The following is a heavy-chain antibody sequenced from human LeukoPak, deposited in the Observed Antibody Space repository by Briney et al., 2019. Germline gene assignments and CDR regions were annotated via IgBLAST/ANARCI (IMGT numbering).Heavy chain of an antibody. J-gene: IGHJ4*02. CDR3: ARLTSGYYPYYFDH. D-gene: IGHD3-22*01. Sequence: SETLSLTCTVSGDSISSYYWSWIRQPPGKGLEWMGYVYYSGSTDYNPSLKSRVTILVDTSKKQFSLKLSSATTADTAVYYCARLTSGYYPYYFDHWGQGTLVTVSS. CDR1: GDSISSYY. CDR2: VYYSGST. V-gene: IGHV4-59*01.